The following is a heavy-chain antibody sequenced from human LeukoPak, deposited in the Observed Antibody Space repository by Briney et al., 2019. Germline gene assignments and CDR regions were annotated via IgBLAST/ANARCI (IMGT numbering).Heavy chain of an antibody. J-gene: IGHJ6*03. V-gene: IGHV3-43*02. Sequence: QPGGSLSLSCAASGFTFDDYAMHWVRQAPGKGLEWVSLISWDGGSTYYADSVKGRFTISRDNSKNSLYLQMNSLRTEDTALYYCAKDMLELQDYYYYYYMDVRGKGTTVTISS. CDR2: ISWDGGST. CDR1: GFTFDDYA. CDR3: AKDMLELQDYYYYYYMDV. D-gene: IGHD1-7*01.